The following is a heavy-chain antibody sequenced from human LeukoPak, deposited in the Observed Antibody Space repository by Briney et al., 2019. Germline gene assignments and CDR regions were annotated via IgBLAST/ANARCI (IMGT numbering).Heavy chain of an antibody. D-gene: IGHD1-26*01. CDR1: GYTLTELS. CDR3: ATRGLWVGATRDFDY. V-gene: IGHV1-24*01. CDR2: FDPEDGET. J-gene: IGHJ4*02. Sequence: GASVKVSCKVSGYTLTELSMHWVRQAPGKGLEWMGGFDPEDGETIYAQKFQGRVTMTEDTSTDTAYMELSSLRSEDTAVYYCATRGLWVGATRDFDYWGQGTLVTVSS.